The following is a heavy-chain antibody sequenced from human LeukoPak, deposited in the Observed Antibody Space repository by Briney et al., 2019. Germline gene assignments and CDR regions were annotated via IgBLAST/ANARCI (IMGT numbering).Heavy chain of an antibody. CDR3: ARDTASTSWKYYGMDV. V-gene: IGHV4-59*01. CDR2: IYYSGST. D-gene: IGHD2-2*01. CDR1: GGSISSYY. Sequence: SETLSPTCTVSGGSISSYYWSWIRQPPGKGLEWIGYIYYSGSTNYNPSLKSRVTISVDTSKNQFSLKLSSVTAADTAVYYCARDTASTSWKYYGMDVWGQGTTVTVSS. J-gene: IGHJ6*02.